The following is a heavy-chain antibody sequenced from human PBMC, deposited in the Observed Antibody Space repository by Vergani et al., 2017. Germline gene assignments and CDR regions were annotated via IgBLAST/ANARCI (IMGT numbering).Heavy chain of an antibody. CDR2: INAGNGNT. D-gene: IGHD4-11*01. CDR3: ARGRTVTTAGYYYYYMDV. Sequence: QVQLVQSGAEVKKPGASVKVSCKASGYTFTSYAMHWVRQAPGQRLEWMGWINAGNGNTKYSQKFQGRVTITRDTSASTAYMELSSLRSEDTAVYYCARGRTVTTAGYYYYYMDVWGKGP. CDR1: GYTFTSYA. J-gene: IGHJ6*03. V-gene: IGHV1-3*01.